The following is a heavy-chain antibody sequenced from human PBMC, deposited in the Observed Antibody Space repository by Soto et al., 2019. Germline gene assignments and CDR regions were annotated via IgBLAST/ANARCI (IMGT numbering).Heavy chain of an antibody. D-gene: IGHD3-22*01. CDR2: INPNSGGT. CDR3: ARLGGYYSSSWFDP. V-gene: IGHV1-2*02. J-gene: IGHJ5*02. CDR1: GYTFTGYY. Sequence: GASVKVSCKASGYTFTGYYMHWVRQAPGQGREWMGWINPNSGGTNYAQKFQGRVTMTTDTSTSTAYMELRSLRSDDTAVYYCARLGGYYSSSWFDPWGQGTLVTVSS.